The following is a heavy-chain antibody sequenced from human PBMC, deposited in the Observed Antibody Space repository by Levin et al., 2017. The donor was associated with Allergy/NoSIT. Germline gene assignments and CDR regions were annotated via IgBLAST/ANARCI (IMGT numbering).Heavy chain of an antibody. J-gene: IGHJ6*02. V-gene: IGHV1-18*01. CDR2: ISAYNGNT. D-gene: IGHD6-19*01. CDR3: ARGGDSSGWYKIYYYYYGMDV. CDR1: GYTFTSYG. Sequence: ASVKVSCKASGYTFTSYGISWVRQAPGQGLEWMGWISAYNGNTNYAQKLQGRVTMTTDTSTSTAYMELRSLRSDDTAVYYCARGGDSSGWYKIYYYYYGMDVWGQGTTVTVSS.